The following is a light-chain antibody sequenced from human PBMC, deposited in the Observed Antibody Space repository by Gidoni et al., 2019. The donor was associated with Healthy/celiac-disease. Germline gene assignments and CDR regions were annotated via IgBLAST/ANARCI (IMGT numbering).Light chain of an antibody. J-gene: IGKJ1*01. CDR2: DAS. CDR1: QSVSSY. CDR3: QQRSNWPRT. V-gene: IGKV3-11*01. Sequence: EIVLTQSPATLSLSPGDRATISCRASQSVSSYLAWYHQKPGQAPRLLIYDASNRATCIPARFSGSVSGTDFTLTIRSLEPEDFAVYYCQQRSNWPRTFGQGTKVEIK.